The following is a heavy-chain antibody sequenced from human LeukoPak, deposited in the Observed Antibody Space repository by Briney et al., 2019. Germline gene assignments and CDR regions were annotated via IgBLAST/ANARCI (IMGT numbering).Heavy chain of an antibody. V-gene: IGHV4-39*01. J-gene: IGHJ4*02. CDR2: MYYSGST. CDR3: ARQRYFDWLPDY. CDR1: GDSISSSNYY. D-gene: IGHD3-9*01. Sequence: PSETLSLTCTVSGDSISSSNYYWGWIRQPPGKGLEWIGSMYYSGSTYYNPSLKSRVTISADTSKNQFSLKLSSVTAADTAVYYCARQRYFDWLPDYWGQGTLVTVSS.